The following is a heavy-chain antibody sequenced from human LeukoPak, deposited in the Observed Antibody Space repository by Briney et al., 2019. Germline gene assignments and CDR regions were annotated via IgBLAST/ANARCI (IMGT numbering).Heavy chain of an antibody. CDR2: IYYSGST. CDR1: GGSISSYY. D-gene: IGHD6-13*01. Sequence: SETLSLTCTVSGGSISSYYWSWIRQPPGKGLEWIGYIYYSGSTNYNPSLKSRVTISVHTSKNQFSLRLSSMTAADTAVYYCARGQIIAAAALFDYRGQGTLVTVSS. V-gene: IGHV4-59*01. CDR3: ARGQIIAAAALFDY. J-gene: IGHJ4*02.